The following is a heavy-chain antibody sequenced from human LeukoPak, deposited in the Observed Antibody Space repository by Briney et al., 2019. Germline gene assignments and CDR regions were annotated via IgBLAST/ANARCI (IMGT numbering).Heavy chain of an antibody. Sequence: ASVKVSCKASGYTFTSYGISWVRQAPGQGLEWMGWISAYNGNTNYAQKLQGRVTMTTDTSTSTAYMELRSLRSDDTAVYYCARGSGIAVAGHTTGDYWGQGTLVTVSS. CDR2: ISAYNGNT. D-gene: IGHD6-19*01. V-gene: IGHV1-18*01. CDR3: ARGSGIAVAGHTTGDY. J-gene: IGHJ4*02. CDR1: GYTFTSYG.